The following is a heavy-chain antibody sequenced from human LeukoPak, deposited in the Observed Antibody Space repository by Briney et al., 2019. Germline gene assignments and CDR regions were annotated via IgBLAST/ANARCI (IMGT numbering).Heavy chain of an antibody. CDR2: INPSGGST. V-gene: IGHV1-46*01. D-gene: IGHD1-26*01. J-gene: IGHJ4*02. Sequence: ASVKVSCKASGYTFTSYYMHWVRQAPGQGLEWMGIINPSGGSTSYAQKFQGRVTMTRDTSTSTVYMELSSLRSEDTAVYYCARGGLGSAGAIWTPDLLQKYYFDYWGQGTLVTVSS. CDR3: ARGGLGSAGAIWTPDLLQKYYFDY. CDR1: GYTFTSYY.